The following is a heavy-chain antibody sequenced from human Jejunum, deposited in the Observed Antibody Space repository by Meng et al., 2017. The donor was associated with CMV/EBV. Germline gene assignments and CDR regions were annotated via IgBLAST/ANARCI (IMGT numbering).Heavy chain of an antibody. D-gene: IGHD3-10*02. Sequence: QVQLVQSGAEVKKPGASMKVSCKASGYTFTTNGISWVRQAPGQGLEWMGWISAHNGNTIYVQKFQGRVTMTIDTSTTTAYMELRSLRSDDTAMYYCARDVNYVPDYWGQGTLVTVSS. CDR2: ISAHNGNT. CDR3: ARDVNYVPDY. V-gene: IGHV1-18*01. CDR1: GYTFTTNG. J-gene: IGHJ4*02.